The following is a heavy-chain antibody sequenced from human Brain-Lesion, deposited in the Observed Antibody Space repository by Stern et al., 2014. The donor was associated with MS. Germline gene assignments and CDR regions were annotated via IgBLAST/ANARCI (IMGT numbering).Heavy chain of an antibody. V-gene: IGHV1-2*02. D-gene: IGHD3-3*01. CDR3: ARDQRGITIFGVVTDYYYLGMDV. Sequence: QMQLVQSGAEVKKPGASVKVSCKTSGYIFTGYYIHWVRQAPGQGLEWMAWFKPNTVGTKYAQKFQGRVTMSRDTSISTAYVELSSLTSDDTAVYYCARDQRGITIFGVVTDYYYLGMDVWGQGTTVTVSS. J-gene: IGHJ6*02. CDR2: FKPNTVGT. CDR1: GYIFTGYY.